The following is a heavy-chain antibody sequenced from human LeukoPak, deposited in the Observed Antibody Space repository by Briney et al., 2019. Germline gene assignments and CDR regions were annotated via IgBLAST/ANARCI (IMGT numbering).Heavy chain of an antibody. Sequence: ASVKVSCKASGYTFTSYGISWVRQAPGQGLEWMGWISAYNGNTNYAQKLQGRVTMTTDTSTSTAYMELRSLRSDDTAVYYCARLTLYGNYEDRYYYYYMDVWGKGTTVTVSS. CDR3: ARLTLYGNYEDRYYYYYMDV. CDR2: ISAYNGNT. V-gene: IGHV1-18*01. D-gene: IGHD4-11*01. CDR1: GYTFTSYG. J-gene: IGHJ6*03.